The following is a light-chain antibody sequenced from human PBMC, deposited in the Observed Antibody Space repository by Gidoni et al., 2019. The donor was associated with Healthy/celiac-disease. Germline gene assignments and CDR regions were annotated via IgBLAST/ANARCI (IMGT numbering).Light chain of an antibody. CDR1: QSVLYSSNNKNY. V-gene: IGKV4-1*01. CDR2: WAS. J-gene: IGKJ1*01. Sequence: DIVMTQSPDSLAVSLGDRATINCKSSQSVLYSSNNKNYLAWYQQKPGQPPKLPIYWASTRESGVPDRFSGSGSGTDFTLTISSLQAEDVAVYYCQQYYSTPWTFGKGTKVEIK. CDR3: QQYYSTPWT.